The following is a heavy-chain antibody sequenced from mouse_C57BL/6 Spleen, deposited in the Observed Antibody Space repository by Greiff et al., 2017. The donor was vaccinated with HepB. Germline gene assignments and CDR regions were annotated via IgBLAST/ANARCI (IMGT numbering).Heavy chain of an antibody. D-gene: IGHD2-4*01. J-gene: IGHJ3*01. Sequence: QVQLQQPGAELVRPGTSVKLSCKASGYTFTSYWMHWVKQRPGQGLEWIGVIDPSDSYTNYNQKFKGKATLTVDTSSSTAYMQLSSLTSEDSAVYYCARGGCYDYDGVAYWGQGTLVTVSA. CDR1: GYTFTSYW. V-gene: IGHV1-59*01. CDR3: ARGGCYDYDGVAY. CDR2: IDPSDSYT.